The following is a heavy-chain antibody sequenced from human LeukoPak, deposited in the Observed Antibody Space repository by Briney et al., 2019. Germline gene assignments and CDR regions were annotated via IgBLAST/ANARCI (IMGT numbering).Heavy chain of an antibody. CDR2: IRYDASDK. D-gene: IGHD2-15*01. CDR1: GFTFSNFG. Sequence: PGGSLRLSCAASGFTFSNFGIHWVRQAPGKGLEWGAFIRYDASDKYYVDSVEGRFAISRDNSKNTLYLQMNSLRVEDTAVYYCARDHIASSGRRYFDYWGQGTLVTVSS. CDR3: ARDHIASSGRRYFDY. J-gene: IGHJ4*02. V-gene: IGHV3-30*02.